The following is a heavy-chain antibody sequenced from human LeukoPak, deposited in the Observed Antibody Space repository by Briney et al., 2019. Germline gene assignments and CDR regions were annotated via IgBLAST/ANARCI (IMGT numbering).Heavy chain of an antibody. J-gene: IGHJ4*02. D-gene: IGHD2-2*01. CDR2: IRYDGSNK. V-gene: IGHV3-30*02. CDR1: GFTFSSYG. Sequence: GGSLRLSCAASGFTFSSYGMHWVRQAPGKGLEWVAFIRYDGSNKYYADSVKGRFTISRDNSKNTLYLQMNSLRAEDTAVYYCAKELVRSSPHSRDDYWGQGTLVTVSS. CDR3: AKELVRSSPHSRDDY.